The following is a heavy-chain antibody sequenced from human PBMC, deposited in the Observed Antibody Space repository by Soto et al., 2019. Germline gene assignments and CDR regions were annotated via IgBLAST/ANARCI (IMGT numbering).Heavy chain of an antibody. Sequence: PGGSLRLSCAASGFTFSSYSMNWVRQAPGKGLEWVSSISSSSSSIYYADSVKGRFTISRDNAKNSLYLQMNSLRAEDTAVYYCARDGSSGSGSYYLYYYYGMDVWGQGTTVTVSS. CDR2: ISSSSSSI. J-gene: IGHJ6*02. V-gene: IGHV3-21*01. D-gene: IGHD1-26*01. CDR1: GFTFSSYS. CDR3: ARDGSSGSGSYYLYYYYGMDV.